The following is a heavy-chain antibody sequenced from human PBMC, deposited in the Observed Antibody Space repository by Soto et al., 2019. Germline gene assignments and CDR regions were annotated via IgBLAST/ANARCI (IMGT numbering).Heavy chain of an antibody. CDR2: INPNSGGT. CDR3: ARDSGADYFDY. J-gene: IGHJ4*02. CDR1: GYTFTGYY. V-gene: IGHV1-2*04. Sequence: ASVNVSCKASGYTFTGYYMHWVRQAPGQGLEWMGWINPNSGGTNYAQKFQGWVTMTRDTSISTAYMELSRLRPDDTAVYYCARDSGADYFDYWGQGTLVTVSS. D-gene: IGHD1-26*01.